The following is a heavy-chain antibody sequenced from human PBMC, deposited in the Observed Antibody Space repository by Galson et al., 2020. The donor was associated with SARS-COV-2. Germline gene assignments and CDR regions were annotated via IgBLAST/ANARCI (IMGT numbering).Heavy chain of an antibody. CDR2: ISYDGSNK. CDR3: ANEITMVRGAPQPRDYYYGMDV. J-gene: IGHJ6*02. CDR1: GFTFSSYG. Sequence: GGSLRLSCAASGFTFSSYGMHWVRQAPGKGLEWVAVISYDGSNKYYADSVKGRFTISRDNSKNTLYLQMNSLRAEDTAVYYCANEITMVRGAPQPRDYYYGMDVWGQGTTVTVSS. D-gene: IGHD3-10*01. V-gene: IGHV3-30*18.